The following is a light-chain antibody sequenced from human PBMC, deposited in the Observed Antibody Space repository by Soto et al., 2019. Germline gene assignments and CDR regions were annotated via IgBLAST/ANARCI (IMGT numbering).Light chain of an antibody. CDR3: SLYTPNTTPT. J-gene: IGLJ2*01. CDR1: STDFVSYNR. Sequence: QSVLTQPPSVSGSPGQSVTISCTGTSTDFVSYNRVSWYQQPPGTAPKLIIYEASNRPSGVPDRFSGSKSGNTASLTISGLQAADEADYYCSLYTPNTTPTFGGGTKVTVL. CDR2: EAS. V-gene: IGLV2-18*01.